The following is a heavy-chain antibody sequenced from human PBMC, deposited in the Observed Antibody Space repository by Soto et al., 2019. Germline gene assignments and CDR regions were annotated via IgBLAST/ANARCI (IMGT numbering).Heavy chain of an antibody. Sequence: SGPTLVNPTETLTLTCTVSGFSLSNERMGVSWIRQPPGKALEWLAHIFSKDEKSYSTSLKSRLTISKDTSKSQVVLTVTNMDPVDTATYYCERILWHGLNFYSFDYWGQGTLVTVSS. CDR2: IFSKDEK. V-gene: IGHV2-26*01. CDR3: ERILWHGLNFYSFDY. D-gene: IGHD1-20*01. J-gene: IGHJ4*02. CDR1: GFSLSNERMG.